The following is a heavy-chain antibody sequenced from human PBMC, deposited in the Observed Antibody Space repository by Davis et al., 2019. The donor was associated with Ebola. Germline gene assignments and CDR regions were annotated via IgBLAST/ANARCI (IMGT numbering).Heavy chain of an antibody. J-gene: IGHJ6*03. CDR3: AREPMEGGSYYYYYMDV. CDR1: GYTFTSYG. Sequence: ASVKVSCKASGYTFTSYGISWVRQAPGQGLEWMGWISAYNGNTNYAQKLQGRVTMTTDTSTSTAYMELRSLRSDDTAVYYCAREPMEGGSYYYYYMDVWGKGTTVTVSS. D-gene: IGHD3-10*01. CDR2: ISAYNGNT. V-gene: IGHV1-18*01.